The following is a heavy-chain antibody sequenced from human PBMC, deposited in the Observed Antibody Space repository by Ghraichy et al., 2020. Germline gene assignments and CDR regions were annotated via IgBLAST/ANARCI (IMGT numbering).Heavy chain of an antibody. V-gene: IGHV3-66*01. D-gene: IGHD6-13*01. J-gene: IGHJ4*02. Sequence: GGSLRLSCAASGFTVSSNYMSWVRQAPGKGLEWVSVIYSGGSTYYADSVKGRFTISRDNSKNTLYLQMNSLRAEDTAVYYCAREWAAAGSFDCWGQGTLVTGSS. CDR1: GFTVSSNY. CDR2: IYSGGST. CDR3: AREWAAAGSFDC.